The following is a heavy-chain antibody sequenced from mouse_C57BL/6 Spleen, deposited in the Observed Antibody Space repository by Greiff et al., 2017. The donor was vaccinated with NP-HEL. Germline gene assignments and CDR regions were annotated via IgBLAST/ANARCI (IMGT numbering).Heavy chain of an antibody. D-gene: IGHD2-5*01. J-gene: IGHJ2*01. CDR1: GYTFTSYW. V-gene: IGHV1-64*01. CDR3: ARWGVTTSVFDY. CDR2: IHPNSGST. Sequence: QVQLQQPGAELVKPGASVKLSCKASGYTFTSYWMHWVKQRPGQGLEWIGMIHPNSGSTNYNEKFKSKATLTVDKSSSTAYMQLSSLTSEDSAVYYCARWGVTTSVFDYWGQGTTLTVSS.